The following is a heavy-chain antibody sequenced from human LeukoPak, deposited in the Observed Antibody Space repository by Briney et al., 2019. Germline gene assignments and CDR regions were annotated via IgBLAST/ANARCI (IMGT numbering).Heavy chain of an antibody. CDR3: AKEGDYGDYD. CDR2: ISWDGGST. D-gene: IGHD4-17*01. V-gene: IGHV3-43D*03. Sequence: PGGSLRLSCAASGFTFDDYAMHWVRQAPGKGLEWVSLISWDGGSTYYADSVKGRFTISRDNSKNSLYLQMNSLRAEDTALYCCAKEGDYGDYDWGQGTLVTVSS. J-gene: IGHJ4*02. CDR1: GFTFDDYA.